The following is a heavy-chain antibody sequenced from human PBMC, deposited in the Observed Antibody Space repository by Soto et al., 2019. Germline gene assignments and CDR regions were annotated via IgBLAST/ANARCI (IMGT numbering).Heavy chain of an antibody. CDR3: ARKYNWRHSPSFDY. CDR2: IYYSGST. V-gene: IGHV4-39*01. J-gene: IGHJ4*02. D-gene: IGHD1-20*01. CDR1: GGSISSSSYY. Sequence: QLQLQESGPGLVKPSETLSLTCTVSGGSISSSSYYWGWIRQPPGKGLEWIGSIYYSGSTYYNPPLKSRVTISVDTSKNQFSLKLSSVTAADTAVYYCARKYNWRHSPSFDYWGQGTLVTVSS.